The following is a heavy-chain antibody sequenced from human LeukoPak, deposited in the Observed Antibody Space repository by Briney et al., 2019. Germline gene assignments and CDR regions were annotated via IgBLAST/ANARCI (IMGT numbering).Heavy chain of an antibody. CDR1: GGSFSGYY. D-gene: IGHD6-13*01. V-gene: IGHV4-34*01. Sequence: SETLSLTCAVYGGSFSGYYWSWIRQPPGKGLEWIGEINHSGSTNYNPSLKSRVTISVDTSKNQFSLKLSSVTAAVTAVYYCARSVVKHSSSWYRLGGWFDPWGQGTLVTVSS. J-gene: IGHJ5*02. CDR3: ARSVVKHSSSWYRLGGWFDP. CDR2: INHSGST.